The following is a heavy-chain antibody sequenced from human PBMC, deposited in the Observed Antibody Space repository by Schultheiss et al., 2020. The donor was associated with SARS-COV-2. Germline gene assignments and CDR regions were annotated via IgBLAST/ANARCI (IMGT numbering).Heavy chain of an antibody. CDR3: AKGRGWITEAQE. J-gene: IGHJ4*02. Sequence: GGSLRLSCTVSGGSISSSSYYWGWIRQPPGKGLEWVSSISSSSSYIYYADSVKGRFTISRDNAKNSLYLQMKSLRADDTAVYFCAKGRGWITEAQEWGQGTLVTVSS. CDR2: ISSSSSYI. CDR1: GGSISSSS. V-gene: IGHV3-21*04. D-gene: IGHD5-12*01.